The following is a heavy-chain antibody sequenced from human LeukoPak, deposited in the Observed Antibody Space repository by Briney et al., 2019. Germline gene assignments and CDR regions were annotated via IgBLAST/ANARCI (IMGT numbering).Heavy chain of an antibody. J-gene: IGHJ4*02. CDR3: AKVDGYYYDSSGYYQSPSYFDY. CDR1: GFTFSSYS. Sequence: GGSPRLSCAASGFTFSSYSMNWVRQAPGKGLEWVSAISGSGGSTYYADSVKGRFTISRDNSKNTLYLQMNSLRAEDTAVYYCAKVDGYYYDSSGYYQSPSYFDYWGQGTLVTVSS. CDR2: ISGSGGST. V-gene: IGHV3-23*01. D-gene: IGHD3-22*01.